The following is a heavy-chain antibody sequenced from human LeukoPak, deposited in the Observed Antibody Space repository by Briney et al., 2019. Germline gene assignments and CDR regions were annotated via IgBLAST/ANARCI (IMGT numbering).Heavy chain of an antibody. D-gene: IGHD6-25*01. Sequence: SETLSLTCTVSGGSISNGGYYWSWVRQHPGKGLEWIGYIYYSGNTYYNPSLKSRLTISVDTSKSQFSLKLSSVTAADTAVYYCARDHRQRNWFDPWGQGTLVTVSS. V-gene: IGHV4-31*03. CDR2: IYYSGNT. CDR3: ARDHRQRNWFDP. J-gene: IGHJ5*02. CDR1: GGSISNGGYY.